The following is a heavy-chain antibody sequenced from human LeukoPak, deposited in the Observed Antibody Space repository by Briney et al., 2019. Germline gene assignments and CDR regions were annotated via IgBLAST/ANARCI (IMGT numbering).Heavy chain of an antibody. Sequence: GGSLRLSCAASGFTFDDHGMSWVRQAPGKGLEWVSGIKWDGGRTGYADSVKGRFTISRDNSKNTLYLQMNSLRAEDTAVYYCSFLTGYYNSRGWGQGTLVTVSS. D-gene: IGHD3-9*01. CDR1: GFTFDDHG. V-gene: IGHV3-20*04. CDR3: SFLTGYYNSRG. J-gene: IGHJ4*02. CDR2: IKWDGGRT.